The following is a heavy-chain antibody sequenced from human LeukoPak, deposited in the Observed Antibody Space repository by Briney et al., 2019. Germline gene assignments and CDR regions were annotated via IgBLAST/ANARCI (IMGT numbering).Heavy chain of an antibody. CDR3: AREESYGDYLGRVDY. CDR2: MNPNSGNT. J-gene: IGHJ4*02. D-gene: IGHD4-17*01. V-gene: IGHV1-8*02. CDR1: GYTFTSYD. Sequence: ASVKVSCKASGYTFTSYDINWVRQATGQGLEWMGWMNPNSGNTGYAQKLQGRVTMTTDTSTSTAYMELRSLRSDDTAVYYCAREESYGDYLGRVDYWGQGTLVTVSS.